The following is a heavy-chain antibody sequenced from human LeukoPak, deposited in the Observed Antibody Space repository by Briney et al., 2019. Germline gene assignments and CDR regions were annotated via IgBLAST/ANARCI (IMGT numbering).Heavy chain of an antibody. CDR3: AKDNAESSIAAANWFDP. J-gene: IGHJ5*02. Sequence: GGSLRLSCAASGFTFSSYGMHWVRQAPGKGLEWVAFIRCDGSNKYYADSVKGRFTISRDNSKNTLYLQMNSLRAEDTAVYYCAKDNAESSIAAANWFDPWGQGTLVTVSS. CDR2: IRCDGSNK. V-gene: IGHV3-30*02. D-gene: IGHD6-13*01. CDR1: GFTFSSYG.